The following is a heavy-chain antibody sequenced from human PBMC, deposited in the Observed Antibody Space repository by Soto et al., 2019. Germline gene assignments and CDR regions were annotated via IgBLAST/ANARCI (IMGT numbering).Heavy chain of an antibody. CDR1: GFTVSSNY. CDR2: LYTGGGT. J-gene: IGHJ3*02. Sequence: EVQLVESGGGLIQPGGSLRLSCAPSGFTVSSNYMTWVRQAPGKGLEWVSVLYTGGGTHYADSVKGRFTISRDLSTNTLYIQMHNLRAEDTAVYFCTREKEDIAVRPSYAFDIWGQGTMVIVSS. V-gene: IGHV3-53*01. D-gene: IGHD6-6*01. CDR3: TREKEDIAVRPSYAFDI.